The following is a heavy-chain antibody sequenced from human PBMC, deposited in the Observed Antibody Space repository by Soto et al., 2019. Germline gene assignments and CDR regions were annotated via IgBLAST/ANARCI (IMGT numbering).Heavy chain of an antibody. V-gene: IGHV3-23*01. CDR3: ANQVVVVAATNY. J-gene: IGHJ4*02. CDR1: GFTFSGYA. CDR2: ISGSGGST. D-gene: IGHD2-15*01. Sequence: GGSLRLSCAASGFTFSGYAMSWVLQAPGKGLEWVSAISGSGGSTYYADSVKGRFTISRDNSKNTLYPQMNSLRAEDTAVYYCANQVVVVAATNYWGQGTLVTVSS.